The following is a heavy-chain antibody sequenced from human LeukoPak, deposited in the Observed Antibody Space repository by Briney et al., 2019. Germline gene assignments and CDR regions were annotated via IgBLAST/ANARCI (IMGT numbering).Heavy chain of an antibody. J-gene: IGHJ3*02. D-gene: IGHD3-22*01. V-gene: IGHV1-46*01. CDR1: RYTFTSYY. CDR2: INPSGGST. Sequence: ASVKVSCKASRYTFTSYYMHWVRQPPGQGLEWMGIINPSGGSTSYAQKFQGRVTMTRDMSTSTVYMELSSLRSEDTAVYYCARTDSSGYYDAFDIWGQGTMVTVSS. CDR3: ARTDSSGYYDAFDI.